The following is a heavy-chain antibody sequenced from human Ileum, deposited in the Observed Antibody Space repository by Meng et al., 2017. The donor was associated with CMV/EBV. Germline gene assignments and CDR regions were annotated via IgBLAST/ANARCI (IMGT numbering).Heavy chain of an antibody. CDR3: ARDLTNKWFYY. Sequence: DSGPGLVRRADTLSLTRTASAAPISSGSHSWSWFRQPPGKRLEWIGSMYFSGIADYNPSLKSRVTISLHATQKQFSLRLTSVTAADSAVYFCARDLTNKWFYYWGQGTLVTVSS. V-gene: IGHV4-39*07. D-gene: IGHD1-26*01. CDR1: AAPISSGSHS. J-gene: IGHJ4*02. CDR2: MYFSGIA.